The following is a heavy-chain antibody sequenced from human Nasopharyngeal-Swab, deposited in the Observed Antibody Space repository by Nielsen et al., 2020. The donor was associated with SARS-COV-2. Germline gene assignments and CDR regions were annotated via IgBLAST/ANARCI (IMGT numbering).Heavy chain of an antibody. J-gene: IGHJ6*02. D-gene: IGHD3-3*02. CDR2: ISAYNGNT. CDR1: GYTFTSYG. CDR3: AGPHFTDALDV. V-gene: IGHV1-18*01. Sequence: ASVKVSCKASGYTFTSYGISWVRQAPGQELEWMGWISAYNGNTNYAQKLQGRVTMTTDTSTTTAYLELRSLRSDDTAVYYCAGPHFTDALDVWGQGTTVTVSS.